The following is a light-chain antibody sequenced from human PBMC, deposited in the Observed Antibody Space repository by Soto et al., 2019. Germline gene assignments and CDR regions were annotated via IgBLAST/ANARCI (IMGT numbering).Light chain of an antibody. J-gene: IGLJ3*02. V-gene: IGLV2-11*01. Sequence: QSVLTQPRSVSGSPGQSVTISCTGTSSDFCAYSLVSWYQQYPGKAPKLMLYYISERPSGVPDRFSGSKSGNTASLTISGLQAEDEADSYCCSSAGTFTWVFGGGTKLTVL. CDR1: SSDFCAYSL. CDR3: CSSAGTFTWV. CDR2: YIS.